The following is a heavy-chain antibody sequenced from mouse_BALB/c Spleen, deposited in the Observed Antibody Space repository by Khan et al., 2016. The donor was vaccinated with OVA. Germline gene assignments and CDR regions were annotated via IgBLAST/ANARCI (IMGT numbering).Heavy chain of an antibody. V-gene: IGHV1S136*01. D-gene: IGHD2-2*01. Sequence: VQLQQSGPELVKPGASVKMSCKASGYTFTSYVMYWVSQKPGQGLERIGYINPYNDDTKYNEKFKGKATLTSDKSSSTAYMDLSSLTSEDSAVYYCTSGGYASFAYWGEGTLVTGSA. CDR2: INPYNDDT. CDR1: GYTFTSYV. CDR3: TSGGYASFAY. J-gene: IGHJ3*01.